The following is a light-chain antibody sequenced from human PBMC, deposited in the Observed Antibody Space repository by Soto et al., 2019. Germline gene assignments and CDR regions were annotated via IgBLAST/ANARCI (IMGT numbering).Light chain of an antibody. CDR3: QQYGSSRGT. CDR2: DAS. J-gene: IGKJ1*01. Sequence: VVTQSPGSLSWSPGEGATLSCGASQRVASDLAWYLQKPGQPPRLLIYDASIRATGIPDRISGSGSERDFTLTISRLEHEDAAVYYCQQYGSSRGTLGQGTKVDIK. CDR1: QRVASD. V-gene: IGKV3-20*01.